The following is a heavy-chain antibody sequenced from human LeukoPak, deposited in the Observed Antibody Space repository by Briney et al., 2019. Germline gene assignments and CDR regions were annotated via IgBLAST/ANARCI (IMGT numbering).Heavy chain of an antibody. V-gene: IGHV3-9*01. CDR1: GFTFHDYA. CDR2: ISWNSGSI. Sequence: GGSLRLSCAASGFTFHDYAMHWVRHAPGKGLEWVSGISWNSGSIVYADSVRGGFTISRDNAQTSLYLQMNSLRAEDTALYYCAKDRGSSGWWYFDYWGQGTLVTVSS. CDR3: AKDRGSSGWWYFDY. D-gene: IGHD6-19*01. J-gene: IGHJ4*02.